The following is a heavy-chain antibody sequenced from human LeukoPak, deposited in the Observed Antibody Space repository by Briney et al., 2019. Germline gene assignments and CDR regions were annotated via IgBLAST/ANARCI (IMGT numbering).Heavy chain of an antibody. CDR3: ARSDYYYGMDV. Sequence: GGSLRLSCAASGFPFSSYSMNWVRQAPGKGLDWVSSISSSSSYIYYADSVKGRFTISRDNAKNSLYLQMNSLRAEDTAVYYCARSDYYYGMDVWGQGTTVTVSS. CDR2: ISSSSSYI. J-gene: IGHJ6*02. V-gene: IGHV3-21*01. CDR1: GFPFSSYS.